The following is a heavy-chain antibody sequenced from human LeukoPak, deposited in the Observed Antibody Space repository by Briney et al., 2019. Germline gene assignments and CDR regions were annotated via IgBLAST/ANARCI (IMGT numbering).Heavy chain of an antibody. Sequence: GGSLRLSCAASGFTFSGYAMSWVRQAPGTGLEWVSGISGSGGSTYYADSVKGRFTISRDNSKNTLYLQMNSLRAEDTAVYYCARNPQYYDFWSGSSYYYYMDVWGKGTTVTVSS. D-gene: IGHD3-3*01. V-gene: IGHV3-23*01. J-gene: IGHJ6*03. CDR2: ISGSGGST. CDR3: ARNPQYYDFWSGSSYYYYMDV. CDR1: GFTFSGYA.